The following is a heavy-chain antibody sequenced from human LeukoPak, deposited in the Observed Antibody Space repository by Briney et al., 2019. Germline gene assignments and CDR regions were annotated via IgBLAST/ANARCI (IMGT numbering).Heavy chain of an antibody. V-gene: IGHV3-20*04. Sequence: GGSLRLSCAASGFTFDDYGMSGVPHAPGKGLECVSGINWNGGSTGYADSVKGRFTISRDNAKNSLYLQMNNLRAEDTALYYCARGGYYYDSSGYYYGGVRYFDYWGKGTLVTVSS. J-gene: IGHJ4*02. CDR1: GFTFDDYG. CDR2: INWNGGST. D-gene: IGHD3-22*01. CDR3: ARGGYYYDSSGYYYGGVRYFDY.